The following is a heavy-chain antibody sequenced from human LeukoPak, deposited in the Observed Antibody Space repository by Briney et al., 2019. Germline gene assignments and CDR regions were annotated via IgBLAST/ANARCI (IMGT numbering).Heavy chain of an antibody. CDR2: INSDGSST. J-gene: IGHJ3*02. CDR1: GFTFSSYW. Sequence: GGSLRLSCAASGFTFSSYWMHWVRQAPGKGLVWVSRINSDGSSTSYADSVKGRFTISRDNAKNTLYLQMNSLRAEDTAVYYCARVGLDDALDIWGQGTMVTVSS. V-gene: IGHV3-74*01. CDR3: ARVGLDDALDI. D-gene: IGHD6-19*01.